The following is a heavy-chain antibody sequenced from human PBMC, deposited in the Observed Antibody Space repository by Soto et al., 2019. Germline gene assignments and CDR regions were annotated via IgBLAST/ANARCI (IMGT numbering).Heavy chain of an antibody. Sequence: QITLKESGPTLVKPTQTLTLTCTFSGFSLNTSGVGVGWIRQPPGQALERLALIYLDDDKRSSQSLKNRRTITKDTSKNQVVLTMTNMEAVDTATYNCAHRWNRWHFGDWGQGNLVTVSS. J-gene: IGHJ4*02. CDR2: IYLDDDK. CDR3: AHRWNRWHFGD. CDR1: GFSLNTSGVG. D-gene: IGHD1-1*01. V-gene: IGHV2-5*02.